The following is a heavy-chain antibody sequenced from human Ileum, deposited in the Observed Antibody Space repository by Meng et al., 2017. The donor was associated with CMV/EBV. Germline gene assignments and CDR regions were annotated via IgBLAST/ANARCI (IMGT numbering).Heavy chain of an antibody. CDR3: AREYSSGWYGTPDY. V-gene: IGHV3-20*04. D-gene: IGHD6-19*01. CDR1: GFTFDDFA. CDR2: ISWNGGAT. J-gene: IGHJ4*02. Sequence: GESLKISCAASGFTFDDFAMSWVRQAPGKGLEWVAGISWNGGATGYADSVKGRFTISRDSAKNSLYLQMNSLRAEDTAVYYCAREYSSGWYGTPDYWGQGTLVTVSS.